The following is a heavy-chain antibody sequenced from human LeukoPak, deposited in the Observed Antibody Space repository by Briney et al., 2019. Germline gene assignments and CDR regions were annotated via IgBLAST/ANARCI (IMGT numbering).Heavy chain of an antibody. CDR3: ARDPLVGSSPFDF. D-gene: IGHD6-6*01. CDR2: ISSSGSYI. V-gene: IGHV3-21*01. CDR1: GFTFGGYS. J-gene: IGHJ4*02. Sequence: PGGSLRLSCAASGFTFGGYSMNWVRQAPGKGLEWVSSISSSGSYIYYADSVRGRFTISRDNTKNSLYLQMNSLRAEDTAVYYCARDPLVGSSPFDFWGQGTPVTVSS.